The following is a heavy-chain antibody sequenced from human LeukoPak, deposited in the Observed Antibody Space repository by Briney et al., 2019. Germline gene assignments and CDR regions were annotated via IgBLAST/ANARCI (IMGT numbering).Heavy chain of an antibody. D-gene: IGHD3-10*01. CDR2: ISTSGST. CDR3: AREVPISMVRGITAVGSFDI. Sequence: SETLSLTCTVSGGSISTYYWTWIRQPAGKGLEWIGRISTSGSTNYNPSLKSRVAVSLDTSKNQFSLRLSSVTAADTAVYYCAREVPISMVRGITAVGSFDIWAQGTLVTVSS. J-gene: IGHJ3*02. CDR1: GGSISTYY. V-gene: IGHV4-4*07.